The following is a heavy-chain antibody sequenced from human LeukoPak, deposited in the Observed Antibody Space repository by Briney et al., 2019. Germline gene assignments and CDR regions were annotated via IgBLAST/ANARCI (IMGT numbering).Heavy chain of an antibody. CDR1: GGSISCRGYS. CDR2: IYHSGNT. D-gene: IGHD4-17*01. J-gene: IGHJ4*02. CDR3: ARESGYGDYPGTFDY. Sequence: PSETLSLTCAVSGGSISCRGYSWSWLRQPPGKGLVWIAYIYHSGNTYYNPSLKSRVTISVDRSKNQFSLKLSSVTAADTAVYYCARESGYGDYPGTFDYWGQGTLVTVSS. V-gene: IGHV4-30-2*01.